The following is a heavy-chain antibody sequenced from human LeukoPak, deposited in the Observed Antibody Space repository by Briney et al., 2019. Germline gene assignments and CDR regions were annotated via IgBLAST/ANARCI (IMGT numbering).Heavy chain of an antibody. CDR2: ISGYNGKT. Sequence: ASVKVSCKASGYTFTVYYMHWVRQAPGQGLEWMGWISGYNGKTKYAQKLQDRVTMTTDTSTTTAYMELRSLRFDDMAVYYCARAGAVVDNWFDPWGQGTLVTVSS. J-gene: IGHJ5*02. V-gene: IGHV1-18*03. CDR1: GYTFTVYY. D-gene: IGHD2-15*01. CDR3: ARAGAVVDNWFDP.